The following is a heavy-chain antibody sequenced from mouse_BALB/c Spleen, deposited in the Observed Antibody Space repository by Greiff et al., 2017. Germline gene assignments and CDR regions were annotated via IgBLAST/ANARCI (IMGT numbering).Heavy chain of an antibody. Sequence: VQLQQSGTVLARPGASVKMSCKASGYSFTSYWMHWVKQRPGQGLEWIGAIYPGNSDTSYNQKFKGKAKLTAVTSASTAYMELSSLTNEDSAVYYCSRYDRSYYFDYWGQGTTLTVSS. D-gene: IGHD2-14*01. CDR1: GYSFTSYW. CDR3: SRYDRSYYFDY. CDR2: IYPGNSDT. J-gene: IGHJ2*01. V-gene: IGHV1-5*01.